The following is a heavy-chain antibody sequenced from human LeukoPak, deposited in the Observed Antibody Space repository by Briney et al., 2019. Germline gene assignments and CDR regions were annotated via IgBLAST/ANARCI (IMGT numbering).Heavy chain of an antibody. J-gene: IGHJ5*02. V-gene: IGHV4-34*01. CDR3: ARHYGSGSYYKGLGWFDP. D-gene: IGHD3-10*01. Sequence: SETLSLTCAVYGGSFSGYYWSWIRQPPGKGLEWIGEINHSGSTNYNPSLKSRVTISVDTSKNQFTLKLSSVTAADTAVYYCARHYGSGSYYKGLGWFDPWGQGTLVTVSS. CDR2: INHSGST. CDR1: GGSFSGYY.